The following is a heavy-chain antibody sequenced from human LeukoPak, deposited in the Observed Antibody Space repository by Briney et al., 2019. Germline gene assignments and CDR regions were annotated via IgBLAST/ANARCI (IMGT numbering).Heavy chain of an antibody. J-gene: IGHJ5*02. CDR2: IYYSGST. Sequence: PSETLSLTCTVSGGSISSSNYYWGWIRQPPGKGLEWIGSIYYSGSTYYNPSLKSRVIVSLDTPKNQFSLKLTSVTAADTAVYYCARDTGQYAPGTPGFTRFDPWGQGTLVTVSS. CDR3: ARDTGQYAPGTPGFTRFDP. CDR1: GGSISSSNYY. D-gene: IGHD3-10*01. V-gene: IGHV4-39*07.